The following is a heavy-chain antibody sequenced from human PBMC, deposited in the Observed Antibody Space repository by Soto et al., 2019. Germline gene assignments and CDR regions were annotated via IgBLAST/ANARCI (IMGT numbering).Heavy chain of an antibody. Sequence: QVQLQESGPGLVKPSQTLSLTCTVSGGTINSGGYYWTWIRQPPGKGLEWIGYIHYSGRTFYNPSLESRVIISVDTSKNQLSRNLRSVTAADTAVYYCARFSPPGYYYMDVWGKGTSCTVAS. CDR2: IHYSGRT. CDR3: ARFSPPGYYYMDV. CDR1: GGTINSGGYY. J-gene: IGHJ6*03. V-gene: IGHV4-31*03.